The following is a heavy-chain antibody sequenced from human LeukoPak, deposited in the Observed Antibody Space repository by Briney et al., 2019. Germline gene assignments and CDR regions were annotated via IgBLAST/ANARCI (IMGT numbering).Heavy chain of an antibody. CDR1: GFTFSDYW. D-gene: IGHD5-18*01. CDR2: IKQDGSET. CDR3: ATDLGGYSWAWGY. V-gene: IGHV3-7*01. Sequence: QPGGSLRLSCAASGFTFSDYWMIWVRQAPGKGLEWVANIKQDGSETFYLDSVKGRFTVSRDNAKNSLYLQMNSLRAEDTAVYYCATDLGGYSWAWGYWGQGTQVTVSA. J-gene: IGHJ4*02.